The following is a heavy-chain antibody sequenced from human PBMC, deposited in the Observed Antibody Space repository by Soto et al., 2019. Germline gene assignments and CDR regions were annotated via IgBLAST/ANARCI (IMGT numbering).Heavy chain of an antibody. CDR3: ARWVSGSPDN. Sequence: EVQLVESGGGLVQPGGSLRLSCAASGFTLSDHYMDWVRQAPGKGLEWVGRTKNKANRYTTEYAASVNGRFTISRDDSKNSLYLQMNSLKTEYTAVYYCARWVSGSPDNWGQGTLVTVSS. V-gene: IGHV3-72*01. J-gene: IGHJ4*02. D-gene: IGHD1-26*01. CDR2: TKNKANRYTT. CDR1: GFTLSDHY.